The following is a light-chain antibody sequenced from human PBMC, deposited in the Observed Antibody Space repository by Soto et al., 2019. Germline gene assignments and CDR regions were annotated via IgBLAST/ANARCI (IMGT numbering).Light chain of an antibody. Sequence: DLQLTQSPSFLSASVGDRVTITCRASQGISSFVAWYQQRGGKAPKLLLAAASTLQSGGQSRFSGSGSGAEFTPTSASLQPEDFAVYYCEHFNSFSWTFGQGTQVDI. CDR1: QGISSF. CDR3: EHFNSFSWT. V-gene: IGKV1-9*01. CDR2: AAS. J-gene: IGKJ1*01.